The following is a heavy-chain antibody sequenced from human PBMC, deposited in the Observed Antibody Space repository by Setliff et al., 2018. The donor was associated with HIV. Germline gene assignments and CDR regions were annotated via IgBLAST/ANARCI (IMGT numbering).Heavy chain of an antibody. J-gene: IGHJ3*02. CDR1: GGTLSIHP. Sequence: SVKVSCKASGGTLSIHPISWVRQAPGRGLDWTGGIIPAFGTANYAQKFQGRVTITTDESTTTVFMEPTGLTSEDTAVYYCAKAALAPGRDLGVFDIWGQGTMVTVSS. CDR2: IIPAFGTA. CDR3: AKAALAPGRDLGVFDI. V-gene: IGHV1-69*05. D-gene: IGHD6-13*01.